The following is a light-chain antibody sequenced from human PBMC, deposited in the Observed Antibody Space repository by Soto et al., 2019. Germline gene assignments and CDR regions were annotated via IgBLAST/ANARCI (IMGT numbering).Light chain of an antibody. CDR3: SSYSSSSTLLV. Sequence: QSALTQPASVSGSPGQSITISCNGTSSDVGGYKYVSWYQQYPGKAPKLKIYEVSNRPSGVSNRFSGSKSGNTASLTISGLQAEDEADYYCSSYSSSSTLLVFGSGTKLTVL. V-gene: IGLV2-14*01. CDR2: EVS. J-gene: IGLJ1*01. CDR1: SSDVGGYKY.